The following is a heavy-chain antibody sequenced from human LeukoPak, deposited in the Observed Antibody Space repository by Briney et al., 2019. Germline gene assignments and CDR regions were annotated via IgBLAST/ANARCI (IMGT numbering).Heavy chain of an antibody. D-gene: IGHD2-21*01. CDR3: ARGSLGSSTSSDCCPLDY. Sequence: PGGSLRLSCAASGFTFSSYAMSWVRQAPGKGLEWVSAISGSGGSTYYADSVKGRFTISRDNSKNTLYLQMNSLRAEDTAVFYCARGSLGSSTSSDCCPLDYWGQGALVTVSS. V-gene: IGHV3-23*01. CDR1: GFTFSSYA. CDR2: ISGSGGST. J-gene: IGHJ4*02.